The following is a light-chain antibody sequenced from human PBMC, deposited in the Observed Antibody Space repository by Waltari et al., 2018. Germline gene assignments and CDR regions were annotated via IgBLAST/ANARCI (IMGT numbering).Light chain of an antibody. CDR3: MQSIHLPRT. Sequence: EILLTQTPFSLSVAPGQPASISCKSSQSLRHSNGKTYLCWFLQRPGQSPQLLMYEVSSRFSGVSDRRRGSESETDFTLTISRLEADDVGTYYCMQSIHLPRTFGGGTKVEIK. CDR1: QSLRHSNGKTY. J-gene: IGKJ4*01. CDR2: EVS. V-gene: IGKV2-29*02.